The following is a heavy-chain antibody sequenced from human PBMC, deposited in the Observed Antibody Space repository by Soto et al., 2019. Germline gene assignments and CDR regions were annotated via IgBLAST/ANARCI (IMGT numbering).Heavy chain of an antibody. CDR2: INPNSGGT. Sequence: ASVKVSCKASGYTFTGYYMHWVRQAPGQGLEWMGWINPNSGGTNYAQKFQGWVTMTRDTSISTAYMELSRLRSDDTAVYYCARPDYTQDVWYHTYDIWGQGTMVTVSS. J-gene: IGHJ3*02. CDR1: GYTFTGYY. D-gene: IGHD3-3*01. CDR3: ARPDYTQDVWYHTYDI. V-gene: IGHV1-2*04.